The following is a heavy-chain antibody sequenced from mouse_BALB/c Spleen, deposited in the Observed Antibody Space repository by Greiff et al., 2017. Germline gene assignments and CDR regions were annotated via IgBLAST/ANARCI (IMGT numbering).Heavy chain of an antibody. CDR1: GYTFTSYN. CDR2: IYPGNGDT. V-gene: IGHV1-12*01. D-gene: IGHD3-3*01. J-gene: IGHJ2*01. CDR3: AGTGDEDY. Sequence: QVQLQQPGAELVKPGASVKMSCKASGYTFTSYNMHWVKQTPGQGLEWIGAIYPGNGDTSYNQKFKGKATLTADKSSSTAYMQLSSLTSEDSAVYYCAGTGDEDYWGQGTTLTVSS.